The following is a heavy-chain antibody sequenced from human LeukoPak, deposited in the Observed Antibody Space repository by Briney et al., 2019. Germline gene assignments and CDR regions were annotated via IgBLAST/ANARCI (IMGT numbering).Heavy chain of an antibody. D-gene: IGHD3-3*01. CDR2: MNPNSGNT. V-gene: IGHV1-8*01. Sequence: ASAKVSCKASGYTFTSYDINWVRQATGQGLEWMGWMNPNSGNTGYAQKFQGRVTMTRNTSISTAYMELSSLRSEDTAVYYCAREIDHYDFWSGYYRVVGINYYYGMDVWGQGTTVTVSS. J-gene: IGHJ6*02. CDR1: GYTFTSYD. CDR3: AREIDHYDFWSGYYRVVGINYYYGMDV.